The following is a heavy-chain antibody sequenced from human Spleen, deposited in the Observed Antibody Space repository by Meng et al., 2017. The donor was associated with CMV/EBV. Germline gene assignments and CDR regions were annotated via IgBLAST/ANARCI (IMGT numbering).Heavy chain of an antibody. J-gene: IGHJ4*02. CDR2: ITANRNIT. Sequence: LRISCVASGFSFSSYWMHWVRQGPGKGLVWVSRITANRNITSYADSVRSRFTISRDNTKNTLYLHMDSLTAEETAMYYCARDATLPDYWGQGTLVTVSS. CDR3: ARDATLPDY. D-gene: IGHD2-2*01. CDR1: GFSFSSYW. V-gene: IGHV3-74*01.